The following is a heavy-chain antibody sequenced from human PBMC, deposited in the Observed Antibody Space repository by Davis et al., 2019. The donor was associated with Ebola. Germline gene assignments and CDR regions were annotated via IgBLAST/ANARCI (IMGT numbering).Heavy chain of an antibody. CDR2: ISAYNGNT. Sequence: ASVKVSCKASGYTFTSYGISWVRQAPGQGLEWMGWISAYNGNTNYAQKLQGRVTMTTDTSTSTAYMELRSLRSDDTAVYYCARVDPQSQWELLLNYYYYYGMDVWGQGTTVTASS. CDR1: GYTFTSYG. V-gene: IGHV1-18*01. J-gene: IGHJ6*02. D-gene: IGHD1-26*01. CDR3: ARVDPQSQWELLLNYYYYYGMDV.